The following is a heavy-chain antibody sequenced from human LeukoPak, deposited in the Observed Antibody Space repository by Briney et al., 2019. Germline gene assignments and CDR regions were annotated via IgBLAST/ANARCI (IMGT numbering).Heavy chain of an antibody. D-gene: IGHD3-10*01. CDR3: ARGVAGSGSYYNKYYYYGMDV. V-gene: IGHV4-30-2*05. J-gene: IGHJ6*04. CDR1: GGSISSGGYS. Sequence: SETLSLTCAVSGGSISSGGYSWSWIRQPPGKGLEWIGYIYYSGSTYYNPSLKSRVTISVDTSKNQFSLKLSSVTAADTAVYYCARGVAGSGSYYNKYYYYGMDVWGKGTTVTVSS. CDR2: IYYSGST.